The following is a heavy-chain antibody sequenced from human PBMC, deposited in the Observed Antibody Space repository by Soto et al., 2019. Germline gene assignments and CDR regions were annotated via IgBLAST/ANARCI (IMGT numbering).Heavy chain of an antibody. D-gene: IGHD4-17*01. J-gene: IGHJ4*02. CDR3: ARTTVTTSSDYFDY. CDR1: GGSISSYY. CDR2: IYTSGST. V-gene: IGHV4-4*07. Sequence: QVQLQESGPGLVKPSETLSLTCTVSGGSISSYYWSWIRQPAGKGLEGIGRIYTSGSTNYNPSLKSRVTMSVDTSKNQFSLKLSSVTAADTAVYYCARTTVTTSSDYFDYWGQGTLVTVSS.